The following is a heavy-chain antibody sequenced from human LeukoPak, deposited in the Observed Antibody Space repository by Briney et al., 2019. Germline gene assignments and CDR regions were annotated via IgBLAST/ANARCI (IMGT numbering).Heavy chain of an antibody. J-gene: IGHJ4*02. V-gene: IGHV3-30*02. CDR1: GFTFSSYG. Sequence: PGGSLRLSCAASGFTFSSYGMHWVRQAPGKGLEWVAFIRYDGSNKYYADSVKGRFTISRDNSKNTLYLQMNSLRAEDTAVYYCAKPMVRGTPALFDYWGQGTLVTVSS. CDR2: IRYDGSNK. D-gene: IGHD3-10*01. CDR3: AKPMVRGTPALFDY.